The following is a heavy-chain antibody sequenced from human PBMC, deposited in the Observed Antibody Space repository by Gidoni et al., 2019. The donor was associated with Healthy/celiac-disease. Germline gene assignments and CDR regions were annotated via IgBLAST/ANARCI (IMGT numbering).Heavy chain of an antibody. CDR2: IIPIFGTA. Sequence: QVQLVQSGAEVKKPGSSVKVSCKASGGTFSSYAISWVRQAPGQGLAWMGGIIPIFGTAIYAQKFQGRVTITADESTSTAYMELSSLRSEDTAVYYCARGYDFWSGYYTRVLYDYGMDVWGQGTTVTVSS. J-gene: IGHJ6*02. D-gene: IGHD3-3*01. V-gene: IGHV1-69*01. CDR1: GGTFSSYA. CDR3: ARGYDFWSGYYTRVLYDYGMDV.